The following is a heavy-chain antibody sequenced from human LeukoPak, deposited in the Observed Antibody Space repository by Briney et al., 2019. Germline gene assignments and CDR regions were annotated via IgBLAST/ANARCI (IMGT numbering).Heavy chain of an antibody. CDR2: ISSSSSYI. D-gene: IGHD2-2*01. CDR3: ARLRPATASLGDYYYYMDV. Sequence: GSPEHPFSASGINFSSLSIHLVRQAPGKGLQQVSSISSSSSYIYYADSVKGLFTMSRDSAKNSLYLQINSLRAEDKAVYYCARLRPATASLGDYYYYMDVWGKGTTVTVSS. CDR1: GINFSSLS. J-gene: IGHJ6*03. V-gene: IGHV3-21*01.